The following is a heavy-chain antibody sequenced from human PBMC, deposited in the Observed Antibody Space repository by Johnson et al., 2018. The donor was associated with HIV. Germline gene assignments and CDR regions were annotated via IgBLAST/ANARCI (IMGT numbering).Heavy chain of an antibody. V-gene: IGHV3-15*01. D-gene: IGHD3-10*01. CDR3: TTMSALWFGDLHVFGDGFDI. Sequence: EKLVESGGGLVKPGGSLRLSCAASEFTLSNAWMSWVRQVPGKGLEWVGRIKRKSDGGTTEYAAPVKGRFIISRDDSKNTLYLQMNGLKTEDTAVYYCTTMSALWFGDLHVFGDGFDIWGQGTMVTVSS. CDR1: EFTLSNAW. CDR2: IKRKSDGGTT. J-gene: IGHJ3*02.